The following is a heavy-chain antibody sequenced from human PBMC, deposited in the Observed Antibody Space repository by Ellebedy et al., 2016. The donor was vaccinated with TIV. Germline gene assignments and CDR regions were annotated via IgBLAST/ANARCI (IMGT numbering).Heavy chain of an antibody. D-gene: IGHD1-14*01. Sequence: GESLKISXAASGFTFSSYAMSWVRQAPGKGLEWVSAISGSGGSTYYADSVKGRFTISRDNSKNTLYLQMNSLRAEDTAVYYCAKPNRGGDFQHWGQGTLVTVSS. J-gene: IGHJ1*01. CDR3: AKPNRGGDFQH. CDR1: GFTFSSYA. V-gene: IGHV3-23*01. CDR2: ISGSGGST.